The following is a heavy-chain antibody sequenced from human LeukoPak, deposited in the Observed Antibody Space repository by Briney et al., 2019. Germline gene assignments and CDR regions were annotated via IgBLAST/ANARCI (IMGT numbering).Heavy chain of an antibody. Sequence: SETLSLTCTVSGGSISSYYWSWIRQPPGKGLEWIGYIYYSGSTNYNPSLKSRVTISVDTSKNQFSLKLSSVTAADTAVYYCAREDRSGSSLSWDYWGQGTLVTVSS. J-gene: IGHJ4*02. D-gene: IGHD1-26*01. V-gene: IGHV4-59*12. CDR2: IYYSGST. CDR3: AREDRSGSSLSWDY. CDR1: GGSISSYY.